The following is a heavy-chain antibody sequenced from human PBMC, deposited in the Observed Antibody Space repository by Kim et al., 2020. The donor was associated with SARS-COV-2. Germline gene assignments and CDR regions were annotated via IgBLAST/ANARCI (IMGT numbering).Heavy chain of an antibody. CDR3: ARDKVVRGVITPYYYYGMDV. V-gene: IGHV4-31*03. CDR1: GGSISSGGYY. Sequence: SETLSLTCTVSGGSISSGGYYWSWIRQHPGKGLEWIGYIYYSGSTYYNPSLKSRVTISVDTSKNQFSLKLSSVTAADTAVYYCARDKVVRGVITPYYYYGMDVWGQGTTVTVSS. D-gene: IGHD3-10*01. J-gene: IGHJ6*02. CDR2: IYYSGST.